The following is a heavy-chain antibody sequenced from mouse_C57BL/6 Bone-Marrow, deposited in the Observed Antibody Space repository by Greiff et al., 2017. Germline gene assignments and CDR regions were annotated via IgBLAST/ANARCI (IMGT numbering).Heavy chain of an antibody. CDR2: IHPNSGST. CDR1: GYTFTSYW. V-gene: IGHV1-64*01. D-gene: IGHD2-1*01. J-gene: IGHJ3*01. CDR3: ARLGGNSPWVAY. Sequence: VQLQQPGAELVKPGASVKLSCKASGYTFTSYWMHWVKQRPGQGLEWIGMIHPNSGSTNYNEKFKSKATLTVDKSSSTAYMQLSSLTSEDSAVYYCARLGGNSPWVAYWGQGTLVTVSA.